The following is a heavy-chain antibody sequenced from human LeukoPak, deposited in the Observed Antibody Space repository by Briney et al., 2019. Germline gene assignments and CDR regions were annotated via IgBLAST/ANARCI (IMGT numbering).Heavy chain of an antibody. Sequence: GGSLRLSCAASGFTFSSYGMHWVRQAPGKGLEWVTFIQYDGSNKYYADSVKDRFTISRDNSKNTLYLQMNSLRAEDTAVYYCAKGYPRYVVNYWGQGTLVTVSA. J-gene: IGHJ4*02. CDR3: AKGYPRYVVNY. V-gene: IGHV3-30*02. CDR2: IQYDGSNK. D-gene: IGHD3-16*01. CDR1: GFTFSSYG.